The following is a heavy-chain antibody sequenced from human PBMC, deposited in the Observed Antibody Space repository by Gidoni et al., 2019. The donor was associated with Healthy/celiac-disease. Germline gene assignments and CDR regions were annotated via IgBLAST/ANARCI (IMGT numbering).Heavy chain of an antibody. CDR2: ISWNSGSI. CDR3: AKDTSWELELDFDY. D-gene: IGHD1-26*01. CDR1: GFTFDDYA. J-gene: IGHJ4*02. V-gene: IGHV3-9*01. Sequence: EVQLVESGGGLVQPGRSLRLSCAASGFTFDDYAMHWVRQAPGKGLEWVSGISWNSGSIGYADSVKGRFTISRDNAKNSLYLQMNSLRAEDTALYYCAKDTSWELELDFDYWGQGTLVTVSS.